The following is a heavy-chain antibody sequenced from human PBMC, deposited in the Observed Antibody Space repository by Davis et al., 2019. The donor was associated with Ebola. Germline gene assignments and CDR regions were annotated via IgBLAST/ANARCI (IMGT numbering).Heavy chain of an antibody. D-gene: IGHD6-13*01. CDR3: ARGIAAAGTIPY. J-gene: IGHJ4*02. CDR1: GFTFSSYS. V-gene: IGHV3-21*01. Sequence: PGGSLRLSCAASGFTFSSYSMNWVRQAPGKGLEWVSSISSSSSYIYYADSVKGRFTISRDNAKNSLYLQMNSLRAEDTAVYYCARGIAAAGTIPYWGQGTLVTVSS. CDR2: ISSSSSYI.